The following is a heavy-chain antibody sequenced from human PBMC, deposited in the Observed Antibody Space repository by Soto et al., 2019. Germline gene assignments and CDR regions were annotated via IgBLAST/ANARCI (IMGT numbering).Heavy chain of an antibody. J-gene: IGHJ5*02. CDR2: INHSGST. Sequence: SETLSLTCAVYGGSFSGYYWSWIRQPPGKGLEWIGEINHSGSTNYNPSLKSRVTISVDTSKNQFSLKLSSVTAADTAVYYCASLSSQNSGDDYGWFDPWAYGTQGTVSS. V-gene: IGHV4-34*01. D-gene: IGHD5-12*01. CDR3: ASLSSQNSGDDYGWFDP. CDR1: GGSFSGYY.